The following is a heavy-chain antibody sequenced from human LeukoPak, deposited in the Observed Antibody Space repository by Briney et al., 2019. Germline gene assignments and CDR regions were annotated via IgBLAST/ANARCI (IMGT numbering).Heavy chain of an antibody. CDR3: AREISLPYYMDV. V-gene: IGHV1-2*02. Sequence: GASVKVSCKASGYTFTDYYIHWVRQAPGHGLEWMAWMNPNSGGTSYAQKFQGRVTMTRDTSISTAYMELSRLRFDDTAVYYCAREISLPYYMDVWGKGTTVTISS. J-gene: IGHJ6*03. CDR2: MNPNSGGT. CDR1: GYTFTDYY.